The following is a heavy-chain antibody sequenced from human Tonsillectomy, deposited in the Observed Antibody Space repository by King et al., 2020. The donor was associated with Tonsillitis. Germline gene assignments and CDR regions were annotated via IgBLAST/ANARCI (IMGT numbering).Heavy chain of an antibody. Sequence: VQLVESGGGLVKPGGSLRLSCAASGFTFSDYYMSWIRQAPGKGLQWVSYISDSNSYTNYADSVKGRFTISRDNAKNSLYLQMNSLRAEDTAVYYLSRHWEVCSGSYYFDYWGQGTPVTVSS. CDR3: SRHWEVCSGSYYFDY. CDR2: ISDSNSYT. J-gene: IGHJ4*02. V-gene: IGHV3-11*06. D-gene: IGHD2-15*01. CDR1: GFTFSDYY.